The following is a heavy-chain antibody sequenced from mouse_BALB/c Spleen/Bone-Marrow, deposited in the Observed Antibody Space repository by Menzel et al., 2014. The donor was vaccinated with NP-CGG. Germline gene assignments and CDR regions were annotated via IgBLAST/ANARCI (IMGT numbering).Heavy chain of an antibody. CDR3: ATLDVGGY. V-gene: IGHV5-17*02. Sequence: EVKVEESGGGLVQPGGTRKLTCAASGFTISTFGKHWARQAPVQGQKRVAYISVDSSTIYNANTSQARFTIIRGDPKNTQFLQKTSLRTEDAAMYYCATLDVGGYWGQGTTLTVSS. J-gene: IGHJ2*01. CDR2: ISVDSSTI. CDR1: GFTISTFG.